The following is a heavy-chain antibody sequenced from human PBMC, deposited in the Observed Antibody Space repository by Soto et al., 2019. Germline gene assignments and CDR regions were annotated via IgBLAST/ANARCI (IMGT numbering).Heavy chain of an antibody. CDR2: INHSGST. Sequence: SETLSLTCAVYGGSFSGYYWSWIRQPPGKGLEWIGEINHSGSTNYNPSLKSRVTISVDTSKNQFSLKLSSVTAADTAVYYCASHRPRIRSPDGNRWRYFDYWGQGTLVTVSS. V-gene: IGHV4-34*01. J-gene: IGHJ4*02. D-gene: IGHD2-15*01. CDR3: ASHRPRIRSPDGNRWRYFDY. CDR1: GGSFSGYY.